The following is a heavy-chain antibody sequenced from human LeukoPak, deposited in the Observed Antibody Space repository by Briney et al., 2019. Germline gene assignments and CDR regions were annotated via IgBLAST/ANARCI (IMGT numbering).Heavy chain of an antibody. D-gene: IGHD4-23*01. CDR2: ISGSGGST. CDR3: ARGYGGNSFTYFDY. J-gene: IGHJ4*02. CDR1: GFTFSSYA. V-gene: IGHV3-23*01. Sequence: QTGGSLRLSCAASGFTFSSYAMSWVRQAPGKGLEWVSAISGSGGSTYYADSVKGRFTISRDNSKSTLYLQMNSLRAEDTAVYYCARGYGGNSFTYFDYWGQGTLVTVSS.